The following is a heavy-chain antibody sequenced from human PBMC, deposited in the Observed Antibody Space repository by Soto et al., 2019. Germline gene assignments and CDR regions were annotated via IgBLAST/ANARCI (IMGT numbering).Heavy chain of an antibody. Sequence: QVQLVQSGAEVKKPGASVKVSCKASGYTFTGYYMHWVRQAPGQGLEWMGWINHNSGGTNYAQKFQGRITMTMDTSISTAYMVLSRLRSDDTAVYYCARVLGNRHCSSTNCYRYYYFDYWGQGTLVTVSS. CDR1: GYTFTGYY. J-gene: IGHJ4*02. V-gene: IGHV1-2*02. CDR3: ARVLGNRHCSSTNCYRYYYFDY. CDR2: INHNSGGT. D-gene: IGHD2-2*01.